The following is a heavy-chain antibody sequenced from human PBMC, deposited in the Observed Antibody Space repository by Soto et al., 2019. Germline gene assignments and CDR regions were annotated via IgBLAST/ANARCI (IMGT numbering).Heavy chain of an antibody. D-gene: IGHD2-2*01. Sequence: QITLNESGPTLVKPTQTLTLTCTFSGFSLSTRDVGVGWIRQPPGEALERLGVVYWDDSKTYSPSLESRLTITKDTSKNQVVLRMTKMDPVDTATYYCAHCRGGVASFWGQGTLVTVSS. CDR1: GFSLSTRDVG. CDR3: AHCRGGVASF. J-gene: IGHJ4*02. V-gene: IGHV2-5*02. CDR2: VYWDDSK.